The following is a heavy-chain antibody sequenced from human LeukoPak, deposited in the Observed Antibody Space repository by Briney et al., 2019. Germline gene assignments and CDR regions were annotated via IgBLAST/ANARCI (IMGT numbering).Heavy chain of an antibody. J-gene: IGHJ4*02. D-gene: IGHD5-24*01. Sequence: GGSLRLSCAASGFTFRAYQMSWVRQVPGQGLEWVSYFSNSCSPIYYADSVQGRFTISRDNADNSQYLQMNSLRVEHTALYYCARQASGDGYNFDYWGQGNLVTVSS. CDR2: FSNSCSPI. CDR1: GFTFRAYQ. CDR3: ARQASGDGYNFDY. V-gene: IGHV3-48*03.